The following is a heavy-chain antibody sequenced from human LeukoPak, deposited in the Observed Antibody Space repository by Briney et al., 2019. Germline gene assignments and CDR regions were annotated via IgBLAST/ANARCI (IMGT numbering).Heavy chain of an antibody. V-gene: IGHV6-1*01. CDR3: ARAHYYDSSGGIDY. CDR1: GDSVSSYSAA. J-gene: IGHJ4*02. Sequence: SQTLSLTCAISGDSVSSYSAAWNWIRQSPSRGLEWLGRTYYRSKWYNDYAVSVKSRITINPDTSKNQFSLQLNPVTPEDTAVYYCARAHYYDSSGGIDYWGQGTLVTVSS. CDR2: TYYRSKWYN. D-gene: IGHD3-22*01.